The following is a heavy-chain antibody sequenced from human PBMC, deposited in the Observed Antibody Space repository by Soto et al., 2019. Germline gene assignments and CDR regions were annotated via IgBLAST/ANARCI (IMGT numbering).Heavy chain of an antibody. V-gene: IGHV3-11*01. CDR2: ISSSGSTI. Sequence: GGSLRLSCAASGFTFSDYYMSWIRQAPGKGLEWVSYISSSGSTIYYADSVKGRFTISRDNAKNSLYLQMNSLSAEDTAVYYCARDYSDTVTNDYWGQGTLVTVSS. CDR3: ARDYSDTVTNDY. J-gene: IGHJ4*02. CDR1: GFTFSDYY. D-gene: IGHD4-4*01.